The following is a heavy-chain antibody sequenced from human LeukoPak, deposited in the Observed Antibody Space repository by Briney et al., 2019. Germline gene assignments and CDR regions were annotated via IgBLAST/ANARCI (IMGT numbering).Heavy chain of an antibody. CDR2: INPNSGAP. J-gene: IGHJ4*02. Sequence: ASVRVPCKASGYTFSGYNIHWVRQAPGQGLEWMGWINPNSGAPSYAQKFQGGVTMTRDTSITTSYMEVSSLRSDDTAVYYCARYNWNDVVSALDHWGQGTLVTVSS. CDR3: ARYNWNDVVSALDH. D-gene: IGHD1-1*01. CDR1: GYTFSGYN. V-gene: IGHV1-2*02.